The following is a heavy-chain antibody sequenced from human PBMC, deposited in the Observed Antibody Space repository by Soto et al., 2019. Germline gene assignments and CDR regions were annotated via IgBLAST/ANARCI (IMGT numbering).Heavy chain of an antibody. J-gene: IGHJ4*02. V-gene: IGHV1-3*01. CDR1: GYTFTSYA. Sequence: ASVKVSCTASGYTFTSYAMHWVRQAPGQRLEWMGWINAGNGNTKYSQKFQGRVTITRDTSASTAYMELSSLRSEDTAVYYCARVRHITGTTIDYWGQGTLVTVSS. D-gene: IGHD1-20*01. CDR3: ARVRHITGTTIDY. CDR2: INAGNGNT.